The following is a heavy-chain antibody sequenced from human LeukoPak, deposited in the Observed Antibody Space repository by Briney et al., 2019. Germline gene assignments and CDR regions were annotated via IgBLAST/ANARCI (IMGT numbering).Heavy chain of an antibody. CDR3: AGFGVVISNYYHGMDV. J-gene: IGHJ6*02. D-gene: IGHD3-3*01. CDR1: EYTLTELS. Sequence: ASVTVSCTVSEYTLTELSMHWVRQAPGKGLEWMGGFDPEDGEIVYAQKFQGRVTMTEDPSTGTAYMELSSLRSEDTAVYYCAGFGVVISNYYHGMDVWGQGTTVTVSS. CDR2: FDPEDGEI. V-gene: IGHV1-24*01.